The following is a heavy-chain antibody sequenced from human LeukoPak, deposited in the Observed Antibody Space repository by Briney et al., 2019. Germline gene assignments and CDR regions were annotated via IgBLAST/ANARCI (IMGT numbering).Heavy chain of an antibody. CDR3: ARHLPQYYDFWSGPAVTQAFDI. J-gene: IGHJ3*02. D-gene: IGHD3-3*01. Sequence: SETLSLTCTVSGGSISSSSYYWGWIRRPPGKGLEWIGSIYYSGSTYYNPSLKSRVTISVDTSKNQFSLKLSSVTAADTAVYYCARHLPQYYDFWSGPAVTQAFDIWGQGTMVTVSS. CDR2: IYYSGST. CDR1: GGSISSSSYY. V-gene: IGHV4-39*01.